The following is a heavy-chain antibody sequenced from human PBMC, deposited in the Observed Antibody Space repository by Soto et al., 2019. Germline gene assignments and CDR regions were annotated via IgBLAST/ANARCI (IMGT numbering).Heavy chain of an antibody. D-gene: IGHD7-27*01. CDR2: ISFDGRNK. J-gene: IGHJ4*02. CDR3: ERDLAITGDLDY. Sequence: VQLVESGGGVVHPGRSRTLSCKASGFTFSNSAMHWVRHTPGKGLEWLAVISFDGRNKYYADSVKGRFTVSRDNTKNTLYLQMNRLRVEDRNMYFCERDLAITGDLDYWGQGILVTVSS. V-gene: IGHV3-33*05. CDR1: GFTFSNSA.